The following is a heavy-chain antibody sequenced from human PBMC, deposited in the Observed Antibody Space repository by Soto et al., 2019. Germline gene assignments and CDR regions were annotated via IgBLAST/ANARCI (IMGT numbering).Heavy chain of an antibody. Sequence: EVQLVESGGGLVQPGGSLRLSCAGYGFIFSNYWMHWVRQAPGKGLEWVARIDHDGPTDYADSVRGRFTISRDNAENTLYLQMNSLRPEDTAVYYCVRDSHGDYWGQGTLVTVSS. CDR3: VRDSHGDY. J-gene: IGHJ4*02. V-gene: IGHV3-74*01. CDR1: GFIFSNYW. CDR2: IDHDGPT.